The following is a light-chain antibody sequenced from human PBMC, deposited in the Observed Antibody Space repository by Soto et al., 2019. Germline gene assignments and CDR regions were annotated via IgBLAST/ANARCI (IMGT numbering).Light chain of an antibody. V-gene: IGKV3-15*01. CDR2: AAS. J-gene: IGKJ3*01. Sequence: EIVMTQSPATLSVSPGERATLSCRASQSVSGNFACYQEKPGQAPRLLIYAASTRAPGIPARFRGSGSGTEFTLTISSLQSEDVAVYYCHHYNNCPPICFGPGTKVDIK. CDR3: HHYNNCPPIC. CDR1: QSVSGN.